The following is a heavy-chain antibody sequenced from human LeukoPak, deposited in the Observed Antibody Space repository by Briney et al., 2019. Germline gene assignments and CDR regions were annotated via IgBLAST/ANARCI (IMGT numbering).Heavy chain of an antibody. CDR1: GGSISSYY. CDR2: IYYSGST. CDR3: ARLGGVDTAMVDY. J-gene: IGHJ4*02. Sequence: SETLSLTCTVSGGSISSYYWSWIRQPPGKGLEWIGYIYYSGSTNYNPSLKSRVTISVDTSKNQSSLKLSSVTAADTAVYYCARLGGVDTAMVDYWGQGTLVTVSS. V-gene: IGHV4-59*08. D-gene: IGHD5-18*01.